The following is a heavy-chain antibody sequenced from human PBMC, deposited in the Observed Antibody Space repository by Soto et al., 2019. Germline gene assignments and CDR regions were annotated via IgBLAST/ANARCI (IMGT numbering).Heavy chain of an antibody. V-gene: IGHV4-31*03. CDR1: GGSISSGGYY. Sequence: SETLSLTCTVSGGSISSGGYYWSWIRQHPGKGLEWIGYIYYSGSTYYNPSLKSRVTISVDTSKNQFSLKLSSVTAADTAVYYCARTYAPYGEIDYWGQGTLVTVSS. CDR3: ARTYAPYGEIDY. D-gene: IGHD4-17*01. CDR2: IYYSGST. J-gene: IGHJ4*02.